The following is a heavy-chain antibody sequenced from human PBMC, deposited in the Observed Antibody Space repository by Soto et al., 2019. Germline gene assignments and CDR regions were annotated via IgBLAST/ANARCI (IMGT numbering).Heavy chain of an antibody. V-gene: IGHV4-61*01. Sequence: SETLSLTCTVSGGSVSSGSYDWSWIRQPPGKGLEWIGYIYYSGSTNYNPSLKSRVTISLDTSKSQFSLELSSVTAADTAFYYCARDNGNYDFDFWGQGTLVTVSS. CDR3: ARDNGNYDFDF. CDR2: IYYSGST. CDR1: GGSVSSGSYD. D-gene: IGHD1-7*01. J-gene: IGHJ4*02.